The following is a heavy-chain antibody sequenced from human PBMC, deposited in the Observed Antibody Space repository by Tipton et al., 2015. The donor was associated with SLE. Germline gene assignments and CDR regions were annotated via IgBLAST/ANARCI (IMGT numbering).Heavy chain of an antibody. J-gene: IGHJ4*02. CDR1: GYSISSGYY. Sequence: TLSLTCAVSGYSISSGYYWGWIRQPAGKGLEWIGYIYTSGSTNYNPSLKSRVTISVDTSKNQFSLRLSSVTAADTAVYYCARDHGAGSFDYWGQGTLVTVSS. CDR3: ARDHGAGSFDY. D-gene: IGHD6-19*01. V-gene: IGHV4-61*09. CDR2: IYTSGST.